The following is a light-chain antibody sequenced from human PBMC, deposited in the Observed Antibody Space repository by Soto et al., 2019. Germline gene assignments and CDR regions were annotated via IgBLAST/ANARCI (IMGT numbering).Light chain of an antibody. CDR2: GAS. CDR1: QSVSNN. CDR3: QHYDNWPKT. V-gene: IGKV3-15*01. Sequence: EIVLTQSPGTLSLSPGERATLSCRSSQSVSNNYLAWYQQKPGQAPRLLIYGASTRATGIPARFSGSWSGTEFTLTISSLQSEDFAVYYCQHYDNWPKTFGQGTKVDIK. J-gene: IGKJ1*01.